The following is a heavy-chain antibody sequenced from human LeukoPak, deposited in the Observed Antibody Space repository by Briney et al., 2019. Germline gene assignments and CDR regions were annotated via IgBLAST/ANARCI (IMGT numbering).Heavy chain of an antibody. CDR3: ARGKGDGYNLVPFDY. CDR1: GGSISSYY. V-gene: IGHV4-59*01. J-gene: IGHJ4*02. D-gene: IGHD5-24*01. CDR2: IYYSGST. Sequence: PSETLSLTCTVSGGSISSYYWSWIRQPPGKGLEWIGYIYYSGSTNYSPSLKSRVTISVDTSNNQFSLKLSSVTAADTAVYYCARGKGDGYNLVPFDYWGQGTLVTVS.